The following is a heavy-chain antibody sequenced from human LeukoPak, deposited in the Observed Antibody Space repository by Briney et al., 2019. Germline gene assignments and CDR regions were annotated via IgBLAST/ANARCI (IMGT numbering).Heavy chain of an antibody. V-gene: IGHV3-7*01. D-gene: IGHD6-13*01. J-gene: IGHJ3*02. Sequence: GGSLRLSCAASGFTFSSYWMSWVRQAPGKGLEWVANIKQDGSEKDYVDSVKGRFTISRDTAKNSLYLQMNSLRAEDTAVYYCARESAADFDAFDIWGQGTMVTVSS. CDR2: IKQDGSEK. CDR1: GFTFSSYW. CDR3: ARESAADFDAFDI.